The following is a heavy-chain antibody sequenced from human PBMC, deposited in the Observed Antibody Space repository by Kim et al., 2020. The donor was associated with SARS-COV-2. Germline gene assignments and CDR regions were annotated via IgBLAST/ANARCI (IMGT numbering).Heavy chain of an antibody. V-gene: IGHV3-7*03. J-gene: IGHJ4*02. CDR3: ATYSSSWLGFDY. CDR2: K. D-gene: IGHD6-13*01. Sequence: KNYVGAVNGRFNNPRENAKNSLYLKMNSLRAEDTAVYYCATYSSSWLGFDYWGQGTLVTVSS.